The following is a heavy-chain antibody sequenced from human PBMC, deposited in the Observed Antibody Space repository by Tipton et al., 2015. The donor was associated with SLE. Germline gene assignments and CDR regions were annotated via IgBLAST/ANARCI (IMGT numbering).Heavy chain of an antibody. Sequence: QLVQSGAEVKKPGSSVKVSCKASGGTFSRYDISWVRQPPGQGPEWMGRIIPILDMANYAQKFQGRVTITADKSTNTAYMELSSLRSEDTAVYYCARMGIGSGSLDYWGQGTLVTVSS. V-gene: IGHV1-69*09. CDR2: IIPILDMA. J-gene: IGHJ4*02. D-gene: IGHD3-10*01. CDR1: GGTFSRYD. CDR3: ARMGIGSGSLDY.